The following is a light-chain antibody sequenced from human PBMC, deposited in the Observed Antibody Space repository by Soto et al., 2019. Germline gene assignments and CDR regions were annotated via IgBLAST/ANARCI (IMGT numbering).Light chain of an antibody. J-gene: IGKJ5*01. Sequence: DIQLTQSPSFLSASVGDRVTISCRASQAMNTYIAWYQQRPGAAPKLLVYGASTLYTGVPSRFSGSESGAVFTLTISSLQPEDVAIYYCQKYNSGLITFGQGTRLEIK. CDR2: GAS. CDR1: QAMNTY. V-gene: IGKV1-9*01. CDR3: QKYNSGLIT.